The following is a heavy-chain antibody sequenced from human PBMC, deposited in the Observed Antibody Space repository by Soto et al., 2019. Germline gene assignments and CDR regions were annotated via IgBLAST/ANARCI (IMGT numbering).Heavy chain of an antibody. CDR3: ARREDTAMGEA. V-gene: IGHV1-2*02. CDR2: INPNSGGT. D-gene: IGHD5-18*01. Sequence: ASVKVSCKSSGGTFSSYAISWVRQAPGQGLEWMGWINPNSGGTNYAQKFQGRVTMTRDTSISTAYMELSRLRSDDTAVYYCARREDTAMGEAWGQGTLVTVSS. CDR1: GGTFSSYA. J-gene: IGHJ5*02.